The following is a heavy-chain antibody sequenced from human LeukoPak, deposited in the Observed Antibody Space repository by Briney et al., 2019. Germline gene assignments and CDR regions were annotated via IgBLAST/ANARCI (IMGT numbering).Heavy chain of an antibody. V-gene: IGHV1-46*01. CDR3: ASGYKTVSVFDH. D-gene: IGHD5-24*01. J-gene: IGHJ4*02. CDR1: VYTFTTYY. CDR2: INPSGGGT. Sequence: ASVNVSCKASVYTFTTYYKHLVGQAPGQGLVWMGLINPSGGGTRYAQKFQGRVTMTRDTSTSTVYMELSSLRSEDTAVYYCASGYKTVSVFDHWGQGTLVTVSS.